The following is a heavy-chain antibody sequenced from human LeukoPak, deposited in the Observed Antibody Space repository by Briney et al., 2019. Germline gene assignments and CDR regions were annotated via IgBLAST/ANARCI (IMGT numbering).Heavy chain of an antibody. J-gene: IGHJ4*02. V-gene: IGHV1-69*13. CDR1: GGTFSSYA. CDR2: IIPIFGTA. CDR3: ALPYDSSGYYPSYFDY. Sequence: ASVKVSCTASGGTFSSYAISWVRQAPGQGLEWMGGIIPIFGTANYAQKFQGRVTITADESTSTAYMELSSLRSEDTAVYYCALPYDSSGYYPSYFDYWGQGTLVTVSS. D-gene: IGHD3-22*01.